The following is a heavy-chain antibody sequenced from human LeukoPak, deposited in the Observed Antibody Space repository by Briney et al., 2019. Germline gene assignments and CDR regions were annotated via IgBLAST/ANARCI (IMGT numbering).Heavy chain of an antibody. CDR3: ATSADSSGND. CDR2: IKGDGSYK. Sequence: GGSLRLACAASGFTFSNYWMSWVRQAPGKGLEWVANIKGDGSYKYYVDSVKGRFTISRDNAKSSVYLQMNTLRAEDTAVYYCATSADSSGNDWGQGTLVTVSS. V-gene: IGHV3-7*03. CDR1: GFTFSNYW. D-gene: IGHD3-22*01. J-gene: IGHJ4*02.